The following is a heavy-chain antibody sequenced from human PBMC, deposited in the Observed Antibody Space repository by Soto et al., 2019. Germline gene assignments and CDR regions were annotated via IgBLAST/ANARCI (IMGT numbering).Heavy chain of an antibody. Sequence: XETLSLTCAVYGWSFSGYYWSWIRQPPGKGLEWIGEINHSGSTNYNPSLKSRVTISVDTSKNQFSLKLSSVTAADTAVYYCARGQRYCGGDCYWRYYYGMDVWGLGNTVTVSS. CDR3: ARGQRYCGGDCYWRYYYGMDV. D-gene: IGHD2-21*02. CDR2: INHSGST. V-gene: IGHV4-34*01. J-gene: IGHJ6*02. CDR1: GWSFSGYY.